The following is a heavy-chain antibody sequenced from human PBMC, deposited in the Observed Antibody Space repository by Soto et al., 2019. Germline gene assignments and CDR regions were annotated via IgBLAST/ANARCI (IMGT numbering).Heavy chain of an antibody. CDR1: GFTFSTYS. CDR3: ARDATSDIVLMVYAMFDAFDI. Sequence: GGSLRLSCAASGFTFSTYSMNWVRQTPGKGLEWVSYISSSSATIYYSDSVKGRFTISRDNAKNSVYLQMNSLSAEDTAVYYWARDATSDIVLMVYAMFDAFDIWGRGTSVTVSS. J-gene: IGHJ3*02. D-gene: IGHD2-8*01. V-gene: IGHV3-48*01. CDR2: ISSSSATI.